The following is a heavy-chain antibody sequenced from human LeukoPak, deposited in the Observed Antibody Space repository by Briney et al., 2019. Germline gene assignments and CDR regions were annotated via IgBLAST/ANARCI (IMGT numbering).Heavy chain of an antibody. D-gene: IGHD6-19*01. CDR3: ARAEDSAVAGDY. V-gene: IGHV1-18*01. Sequence: ASVKVSCKASGFTFTNYNMHWVRQAPGQGREWMGWISAYNGNTNYAQKLRGRGTMTTDTSTSTAYMELRSLRSDDTAVYYCARAEDSAVAGDYWGQGTLVTVSS. CDR1: GFTFTNYN. CDR2: ISAYNGNT. J-gene: IGHJ4*02.